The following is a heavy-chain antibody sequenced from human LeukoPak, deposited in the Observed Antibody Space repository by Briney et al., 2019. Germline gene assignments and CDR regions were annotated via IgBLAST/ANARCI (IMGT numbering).Heavy chain of an antibody. CDR1: GGSFSGYY. CDR3: AAWGDSGLVFDY. J-gene: IGHJ4*02. D-gene: IGHD6-19*01. Sequence: SETLSLTCAVYGGSFSGYYWSCIRQPPGKGLEWIGEINHSGSTNYNPSLKSRVTISVDTSKNQFSLKLSSVTAADTAVYYCAAWGDSGLVFDYWGQGTLVTVSS. V-gene: IGHV4-34*01. CDR2: INHSGST.